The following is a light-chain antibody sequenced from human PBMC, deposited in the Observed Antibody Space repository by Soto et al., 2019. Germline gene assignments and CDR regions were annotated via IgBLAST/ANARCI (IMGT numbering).Light chain of an antibody. J-gene: IGLJ1*01. CDR1: SIDISPYNY. V-gene: IGLV2-14*01. CDR2: EVS. Sequence: QSVLTQPASVSGAPGGSLTISCTGTSIDISPYNYVSWYQQHPGKAPKRIIYEVSYRPSGISNRFSGSKSGNTASLTISGLQTEEEADYYCSSSTSRTNYVFGTGTKVTVL. CDR3: SSSTSRTNYV.